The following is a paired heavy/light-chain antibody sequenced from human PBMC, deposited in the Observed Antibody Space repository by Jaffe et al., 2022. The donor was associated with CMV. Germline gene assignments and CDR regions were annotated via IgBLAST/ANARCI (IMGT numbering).Light chain of an antibody. Sequence: SYEVTQAPSVSVSPGQTATITCSGDKLGRKFVSWYRQRPGQSPVLVIYQNTKRPSGIPERFSGSNSGNTATLTISATQAIDEADYYCQAWDISTVIFGGGTKLTVL. V-gene: IGLV3-1*01. CDR3: QAWDISTVI. CDR2: QNT. J-gene: IGLJ2*01. CDR1: KLGRKF.
Heavy chain of an antibody. CDR2: VSTYNEKT. V-gene: IGHV1-18*04. Sequence: QVQLVQSGDELKKPGASVNVSCKASGYTFNSVNIIWVRQAPGQGLEWVGWVSTYNEKTQYAVKFQGRVTMTADPSTSTVYLELKSLRSDDTAAYYCARERVSGDYGDYYFDYWGQGTLVTVSS. CDR3: ARERVSGDYGDYYFDY. D-gene: IGHD4-17*01. J-gene: IGHJ4*02. CDR1: GYTFNSVN.